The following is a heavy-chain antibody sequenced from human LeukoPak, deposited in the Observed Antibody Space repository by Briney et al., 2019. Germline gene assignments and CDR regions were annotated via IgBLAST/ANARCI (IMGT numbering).Heavy chain of an antibody. CDR2: ISLSGDRT. CDR1: GFTLSNNA. CDR3: AKETLPNDY. J-gene: IGHJ4*02. Sequence: PGGSLRLSCEVSGFTLSNNAMCWARQAPGKGLEWVSAISLSGDRTFYADSVKGRFTISRGISTNTLFLQMNSLRADDTAVYYCAKETLPNDYWGQGTLVTVSS. V-gene: IGHV3-23*01.